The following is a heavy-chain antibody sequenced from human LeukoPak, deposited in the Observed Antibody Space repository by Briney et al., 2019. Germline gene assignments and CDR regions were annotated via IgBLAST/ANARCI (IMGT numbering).Heavy chain of an antibody. V-gene: IGHV1-46*01. Sequence: GASVKVSCKASGYTFTSYYMHWVRQAPGQGLEWMGIINPSGGSTSYAQKFQGRVTMTTDTSTSTVYMELRSLISDDTAVYYCARDSRDILLWFGEFEYWGQGTLVTVSS. D-gene: IGHD3-10*01. CDR3: ARDSRDILLWFGEFEY. CDR1: GYTFTSYY. J-gene: IGHJ4*02. CDR2: INPSGGST.